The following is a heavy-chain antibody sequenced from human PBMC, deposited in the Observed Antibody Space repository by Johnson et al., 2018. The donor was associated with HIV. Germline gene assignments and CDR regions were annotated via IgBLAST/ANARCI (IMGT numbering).Heavy chain of an antibody. CDR1: GFIFSSYG. D-gene: IGHD5-12*01. CDR2: IRFDGSNK. J-gene: IGHJ3*02. Sequence: QVQLVESGGGVVQRGGSLRLACAASGFIFSSYGMHWVRQAPGKGLEWVAFIRFDGSNKFYADSVKGRFTISRDNSKNTLYLQMNSLRAEDTAVYYCARGRARAFDIWGQGTMVTVSS. CDR3: ARGRARAFDI. V-gene: IGHV3-30*02.